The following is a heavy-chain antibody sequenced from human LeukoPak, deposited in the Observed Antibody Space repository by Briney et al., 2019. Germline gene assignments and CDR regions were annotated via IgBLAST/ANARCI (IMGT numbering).Heavy chain of an antibody. D-gene: IGHD2-2*01. V-gene: IGHV4-61*02. Sequence: SQTLSLTCTVSGGSIRSGSYYWSWIRQPAGKGLEWIERINTSGSTTYNPSLKSRVTISVDTSKNQFSLKLSSVTAADTAVYYCARAGYCSSTSCYGRAFDIWGQGTMVTVSS. CDR2: INTSGST. CDR1: GGSIRSGSYY. CDR3: ARAGYCSSTSCYGRAFDI. J-gene: IGHJ3*02.